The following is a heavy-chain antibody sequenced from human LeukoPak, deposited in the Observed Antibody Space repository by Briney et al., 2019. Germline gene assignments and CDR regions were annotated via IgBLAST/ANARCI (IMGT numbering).Heavy chain of an antibody. CDR1: GYTLSDYG. J-gene: IGHJ4*02. CDR2: IRGDNGNT. V-gene: IGHV1-18*01. D-gene: IGHD3-9*01. Sequence: GASVKVSCKASGYTLSDYGISRVRQAPGQGLEGVGWIRGDNGNTNYAQKLQGRVTMTTDTSTSTAYMELRSLGSDETAVYYCARVDLLTGYYFFDYWGQGTLVTVSS. CDR3: ARVDLLTGYYFFDY.